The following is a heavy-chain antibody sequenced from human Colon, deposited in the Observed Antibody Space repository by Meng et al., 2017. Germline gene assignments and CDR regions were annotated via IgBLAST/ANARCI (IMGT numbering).Heavy chain of an antibody. Sequence: GESLKISCAASGFTFSSYSMNWVRQAPGKGLEWVSSISSSSSYINYADSVKGRFTISRDNAKNSLYLQMNSLRAEDTAVYYCARVTFRGGGFDIWGQGTMVTVSS. CDR1: GFTFSSYS. D-gene: IGHD2-21*01. V-gene: IGHV3-21*01. CDR3: ARVTFRGGGFDI. CDR2: ISSSSSYI. J-gene: IGHJ3*02.